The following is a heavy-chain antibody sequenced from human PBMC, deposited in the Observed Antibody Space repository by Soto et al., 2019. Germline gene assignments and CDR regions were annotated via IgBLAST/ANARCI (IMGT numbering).Heavy chain of an antibody. CDR3: ASTLLGSSGDYHYGLDV. J-gene: IGHJ6*02. V-gene: IGHV3-72*01. Sequence: PGGSLRLSCEASGATFSDYYMDWVRQAPGKGLEWVGRSRNKGNNYITEYAASVKGRFTISRDASKNSVFLQMNSLKTEDTALYYCASTLLGSSGDYHYGLDVWGQGTTVTVSS. CDR1: GATFSDYY. D-gene: IGHD6-6*01. CDR2: SRNKGNNYIT.